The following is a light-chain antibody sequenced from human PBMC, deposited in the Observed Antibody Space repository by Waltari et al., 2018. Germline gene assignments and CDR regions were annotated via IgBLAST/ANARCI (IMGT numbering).Light chain of an antibody. J-gene: IGLJ2*01. V-gene: IGLV2-11*01. CDR3: CSYAGTYTFVL. Sequence: QSALTQPRPVSGSPGQSVTISCTGTSGDVGGYDLVSWYQQHPGKAPKLIIYDVNKRPSGVPDRFSGSKSGNTASLTIAGLQAEDETDYYCCSYAGTYTFVLFGGGTRLTVL. CDR1: SGDVGGYDL. CDR2: DVN.